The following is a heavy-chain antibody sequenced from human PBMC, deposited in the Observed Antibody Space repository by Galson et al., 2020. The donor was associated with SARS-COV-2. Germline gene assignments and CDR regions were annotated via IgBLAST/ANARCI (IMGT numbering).Heavy chain of an antibody. Sequence: SETLSFTCTVSGDSISSYYWSWIRQPPGKGLEWIWDINYSGITNYNPSLKSRVTISVDTSKNQFSLKLNSVTAADTAVYYCARGGGLVGLDRCGQGTLVSVSS. CDR1: GDSISSYY. D-gene: IGHD3-16*01. CDR2: INYSGIT. J-gene: IGHJ5*02. V-gene: IGHV4-59*01. CDR3: ARGGGLVGLDR.